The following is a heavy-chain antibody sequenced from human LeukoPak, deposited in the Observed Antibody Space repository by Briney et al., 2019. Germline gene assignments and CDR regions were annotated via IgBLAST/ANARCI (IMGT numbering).Heavy chain of an antibody. Sequence: SETLSLTCAVYGGSFSGYYWSWIRQPPGKGLEWIGEINHSGSTNYNPSLKSRVTISVDTSKNQFSLKLSSVTDADTAVYYCARGLRREHHRRVPRLNWFDPWGQGTLVTVSS. CDR3: ARGLRREHHRRVPRLNWFDP. D-gene: IGHD1/OR15-1a*01. CDR1: GGSFSGYY. V-gene: IGHV4-34*01. J-gene: IGHJ5*02. CDR2: INHSGST.